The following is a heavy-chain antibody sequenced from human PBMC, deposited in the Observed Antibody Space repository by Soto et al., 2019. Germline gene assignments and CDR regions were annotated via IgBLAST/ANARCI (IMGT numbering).Heavy chain of an antibody. J-gene: IGHJ6*02. CDR2: INPKSGGT. V-gene: IGHV1-2*04. D-gene: IGHD2-8*01. CDR3: ARGDATDCSNGVCSFFYNHDMDV. CDR1: GYSFPDYH. Sequence: ASVKVSCQASGYSFPDYHIHWVRQAPGQGLEWLGRINPKSGGTSTAQKFQGWVTMTTDTSISTASMDLTRLTSDDTAIYYCARGDATDCSNGVCSFFYNHDMDVWGQGTTVTVSS.